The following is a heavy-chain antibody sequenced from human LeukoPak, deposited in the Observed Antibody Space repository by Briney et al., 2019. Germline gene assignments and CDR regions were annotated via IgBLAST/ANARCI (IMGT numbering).Heavy chain of an antibody. CDR3: TYLRTPYYNDKWFDP. CDR1: GFTITSWS. V-gene: IGHV3-48*04. CDR2: ISSGSSPI. D-gene: IGHD3/OR15-3a*01. J-gene: IGHJ5*02. Sequence: PGGSLRLSCAVSGFTITSWSMNWVRQAPGKGLEWLSYISSGSSPIYYADSVKGRFTISRDDAKNLVYLQMNSLRAEDTAVYYCTYLRTPYYNDKWFDPWGQGALVTVSS.